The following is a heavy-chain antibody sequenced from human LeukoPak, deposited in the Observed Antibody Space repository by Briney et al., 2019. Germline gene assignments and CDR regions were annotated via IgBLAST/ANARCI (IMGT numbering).Heavy chain of an antibody. CDR3: ARDIPTYYYDSSGLDY. J-gene: IGHJ4*02. CDR1: EFSVGSNY. V-gene: IGHV3-66*01. D-gene: IGHD3-22*01. CDR2: IYSGGST. Sequence: PGGSLRLSCAASEFSVGSNYMTWVRQAPGKGLEWVSLIYSGGSTYYADSVKGGFTISRDNSKNTLYLQMNSLRAEDTAVYYCARDIPTYYYDSSGLDYWGQGTLVTVSS.